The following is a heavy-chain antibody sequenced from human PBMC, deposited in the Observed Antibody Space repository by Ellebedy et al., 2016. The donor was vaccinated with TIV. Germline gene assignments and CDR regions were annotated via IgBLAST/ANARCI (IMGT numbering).Heavy chain of an antibody. V-gene: IGHV5-51*01. J-gene: IGHJ4*01. D-gene: IGHD3-10*01. CDR2: IDPGDSHV. Sequence: GESLKISXQGSGYSFFSYWIAWVRRMPGQGLEWVGIIDPGDSHVRYNPSFEGQVTISADRSINTAYLQWSSLKASDTAFYYCARPGDFGSTSPLEYWGHGTQVTVS. CDR3: ARPGDFGSTSPLEY. CDR1: GYSFFSYW.